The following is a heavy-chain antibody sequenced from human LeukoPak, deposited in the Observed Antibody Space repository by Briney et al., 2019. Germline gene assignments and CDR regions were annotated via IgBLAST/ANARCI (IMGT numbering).Heavy chain of an antibody. CDR3: AREDLERAAPSDY. J-gene: IGHJ4*02. CDR1: GFTFRSYG. CDR2: IWYDGSNE. D-gene: IGHD1-1*01. V-gene: IGHV3-33*01. Sequence: GGSLRLSCAASGFTFRSYGMHWVRQAPGKGLEWVAVIWYDGSNEYYGDSVKGRFTISRDNSKNTLSLQLTSLRAEDTAVYYRAREDLERAAPSDYWGQGTLVTVSS.